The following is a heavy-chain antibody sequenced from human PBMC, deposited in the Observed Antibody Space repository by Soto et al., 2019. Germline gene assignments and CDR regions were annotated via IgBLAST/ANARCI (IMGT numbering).Heavy chain of an antibody. D-gene: IGHD3-16*01. CDR1: GGSISSYY. CDR2: IYYSGST. CDR3: ARWGQGYYYYGMDV. J-gene: IGHJ6*02. V-gene: IGHV4-59*01. Sequence: QVQLQESGPGLVKPSETLSLTCTVSGGSISSYYWSWIRQPPGKGLEWIGYIYYSGSTNYNPSLKSRVTISVDTSKNQFSLKLSSVTAADTAVYYCARWGQGYYYYGMDVWGQGTTVTVSS.